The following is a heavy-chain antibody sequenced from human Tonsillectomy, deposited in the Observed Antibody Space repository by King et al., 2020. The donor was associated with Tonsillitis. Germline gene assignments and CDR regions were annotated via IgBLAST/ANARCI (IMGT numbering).Heavy chain of an antibody. CDR2: IYSGGNT. CDR3: AGLARWGFYY. D-gene: IGHD4-23*01. J-gene: IGHJ4*02. V-gene: IGHV3-66*01. CDR1: AFSVSGNY. Sequence: VQLVESGGGLVQPGGSLRLSCAASAFSVSGNYMSWVRQAPGKGLEGGSVIYSGGNTYYADSVKDRFTISRDNSKNTLFLQMNSLRAEDTAVYYCAGLARWGFYYWGQGTLVTVSS.